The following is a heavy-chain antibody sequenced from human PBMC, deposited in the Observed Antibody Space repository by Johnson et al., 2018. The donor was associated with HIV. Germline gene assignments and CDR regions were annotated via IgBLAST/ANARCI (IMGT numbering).Heavy chain of an antibody. V-gene: IGHV3-30*02. CDR3: TGRDLLRAFDI. CDR1: GFTFSSYG. D-gene: IGHD2-15*01. CDR2: IRYDGSNK. J-gene: IGHJ3*02. Sequence: QVQLVESGGGVVHPGGSLRLSCAASGFTFSSYGMPWVRQAPGKGLEWVAFIRYDGSNKYSADSVKGRFTISRDNGNNSLYLQMNGLRAEDAAVYYCTGRDLLRAFDIWGQGTMVTVSS.